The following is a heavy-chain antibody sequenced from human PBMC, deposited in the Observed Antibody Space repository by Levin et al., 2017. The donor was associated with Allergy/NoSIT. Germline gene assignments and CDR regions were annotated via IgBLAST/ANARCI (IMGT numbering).Heavy chain of an antibody. Sequence: GSLRLSCTVSGGSFSSYYWSWVRQPPGKGLEWVGYIYYSGTTNYNPSLKSRVTMSVDTSMNQFSLKLSSVTAAATAVYYCARGDFWSAYCDYWGQGTLVAVSP. D-gene: IGHD3-3*01. CDR2: IYYSGTT. J-gene: IGHJ4*02. CDR3: ARGDFWSAYCDY. CDR1: GGSFSSYY. V-gene: IGHV4-59*01.